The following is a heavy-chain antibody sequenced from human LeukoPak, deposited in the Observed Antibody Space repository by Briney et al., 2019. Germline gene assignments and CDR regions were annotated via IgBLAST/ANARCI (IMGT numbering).Heavy chain of an antibody. CDR1: GFTFSSYA. Sequence: GGSLRLSCAASGFTFSSYAMHWVRQAPGKGLEWVAVISYDGSNKYYADSVKGRFTISRDNSKNTLYLQMNSLRAEDTAVYYCAKGGGYCSSTSCPDAFDIWGQGTMVTVSS. J-gene: IGHJ3*02. V-gene: IGHV3-30-3*01. D-gene: IGHD2-2*01. CDR3: AKGGGYCSSTSCPDAFDI. CDR2: ISYDGSNK.